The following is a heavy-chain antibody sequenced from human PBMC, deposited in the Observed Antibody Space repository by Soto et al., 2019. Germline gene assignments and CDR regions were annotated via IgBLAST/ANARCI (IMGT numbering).Heavy chain of an antibody. CDR3: ASSGIGYCSGGSCYGFYMDV. Sequence: ASVKVSCKASGYTFTGYYMHWVRQAPGQGLEWMGWINPNSGGTNYAQKFQGWVTMTRDTSASTAYMELSSLRSEDTAVYYCASSGIGYCSGGSCYGFYMDVWGKGTTVTVSS. V-gene: IGHV1-2*04. D-gene: IGHD2-15*01. CDR2: INPNSGGT. J-gene: IGHJ6*03. CDR1: GYTFTGYY.